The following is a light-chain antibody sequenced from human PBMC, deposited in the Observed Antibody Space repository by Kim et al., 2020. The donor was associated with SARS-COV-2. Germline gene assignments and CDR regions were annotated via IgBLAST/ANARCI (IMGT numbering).Light chain of an antibody. CDR2: GAS. J-gene: IGKJ2*01. CDR1: QSVSSN. V-gene: IGKV3-15*01. CDR3: QQYNNWPYT. Sequence: SVSPGARATLSCRASQSVSSNLAWYQQKPGQAPRLLIYGASTRATGIPARFSGSGSGTEFTLTISSLQSEDFAVYYCQQYNNWPYTFGQGTKLEI.